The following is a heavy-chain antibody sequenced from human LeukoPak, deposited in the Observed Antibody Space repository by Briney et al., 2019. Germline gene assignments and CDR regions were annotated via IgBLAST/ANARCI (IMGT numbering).Heavy chain of an antibody. CDR1: GFTFSSYG. Sequence: PGGSLRLSCAASGFTFSSYGMSWVRQAPGKGLEWVSAISGGGGSTYYADSVKGRFTISRDNSKNTLYLQMNSLRAEDTAVYYCAKDLRAYYEPDAFDYWGQGTLVTVSS. CDR2: ISGGGGST. V-gene: IGHV3-23*01. J-gene: IGHJ4*02. CDR3: AKDLRAYYEPDAFDY. D-gene: IGHD3-22*01.